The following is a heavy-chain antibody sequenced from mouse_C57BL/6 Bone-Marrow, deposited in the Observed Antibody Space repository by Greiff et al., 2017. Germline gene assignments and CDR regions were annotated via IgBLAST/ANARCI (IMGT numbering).Heavy chain of an antibody. CDR3: ARRGVWLGFAY. CDR1: GFTFSSYG. J-gene: IGHJ3*01. D-gene: IGHD2-10*02. V-gene: IGHV5-6*01. CDR2: ISSGGSYP. Sequence: EVQGVESGGDLVKPGGSLKLSCAASGFTFSSYGMSWVRQTPDKRLEWVATISSGGSYPYYPDSVKGGFTISRDNSKNTLYLQMSSLKSEDTAMYYCARRGVWLGFAYWGQGTLVTVSA.